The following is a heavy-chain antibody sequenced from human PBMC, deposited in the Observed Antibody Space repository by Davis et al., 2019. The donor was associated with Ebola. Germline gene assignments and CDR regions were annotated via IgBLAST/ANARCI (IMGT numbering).Heavy chain of an antibody. Sequence: AASVKVSCKTSGYSFTDYGISWVRQAPGQGLEWMGWISAYNGNRDYAQKVQGRVSMTTDTSTSTAYMELRSRRSDDTAMYYCAISSVTASHTYFDYWGQGTMVIVSS. J-gene: IGHJ4*02. D-gene: IGHD2-21*02. CDR2: ISAYNGNR. V-gene: IGHV1-18*01. CDR3: AISSVTASHTYFDY. CDR1: GYSFTDYG.